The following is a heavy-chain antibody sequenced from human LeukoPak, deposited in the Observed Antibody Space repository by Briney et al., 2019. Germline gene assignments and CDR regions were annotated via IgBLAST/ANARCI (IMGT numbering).Heavy chain of an antibody. CDR2: VYYSGST. D-gene: IGHD1-1*01. V-gene: IGHV4-61*01. CDR3: ARGTTGDY. CDR1: GGSVSSGSYY. J-gene: IGHJ4*02. Sequence: PSETLSLTCTVSGGSVSSGSYYWSWIRQPPGKGLEWIGYVYYSGSTNFNPSLKSRVTMSVDTSKNQFSLKLTSVTAADTAVYYCARGTTGDYWGQGTLVTVSS.